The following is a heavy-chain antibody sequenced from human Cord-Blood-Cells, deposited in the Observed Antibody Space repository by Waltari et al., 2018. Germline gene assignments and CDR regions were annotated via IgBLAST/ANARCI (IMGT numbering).Heavy chain of an antibody. CDR1: GGTFSSYT. CDR2: IIPILGIA. V-gene: IGHV1-69*02. J-gene: IGHJ4*02. D-gene: IGHD4-17*01. Sequence: QVQLVQSGAEVKKPGPSVQVSCKASGGTFSSYTISRVRQAPRQGLEWMGRIIPILGIANYAQKFQGRVTITADKSTSTAYMELSSLRSEDTAVYYCATRDPDYGGKGYYFDYWGQGTLVTVSS. CDR3: ATRDPDYGGKGYYFDY.